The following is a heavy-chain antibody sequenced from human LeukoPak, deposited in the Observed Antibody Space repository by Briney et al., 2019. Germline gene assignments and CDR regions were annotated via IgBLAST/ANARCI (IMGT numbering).Heavy chain of an antibody. V-gene: IGHV3-23*01. D-gene: IGHD6-13*01. CDR2: ITGSGDNT. Sequence: GESLRLSCAASGFIFSNYALMWVRQAPGKGLEWVSSITGSGDNTFYADSVKGRFSLSRDNSKNMLYLQMYSLGAEDTAMYYCAKGAATGLVDWFDPWGQGTLVTVSS. CDR1: GFIFSNYA. CDR3: AKGAATGLVDWFDP. J-gene: IGHJ5*02.